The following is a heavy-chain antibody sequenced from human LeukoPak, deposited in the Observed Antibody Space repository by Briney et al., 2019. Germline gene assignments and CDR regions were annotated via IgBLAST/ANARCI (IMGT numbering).Heavy chain of an antibody. J-gene: IGHJ4*02. CDR1: GFTFSSYS. CDR3: AKGFHQIAVAGNPENY. D-gene: IGHD6-19*01. Sequence: PGGSLRLSCAASGFTFSSYSMNWVRRAPGKGLEWVSYISSSSSTIYYADSVKGRFTISRDNSKNTLYLQMNSLRAEDTAVYYCAKGFHQIAVAGNPENYWGQGTLVTVSS. CDR2: ISSSSSTI. V-gene: IGHV3-48*01.